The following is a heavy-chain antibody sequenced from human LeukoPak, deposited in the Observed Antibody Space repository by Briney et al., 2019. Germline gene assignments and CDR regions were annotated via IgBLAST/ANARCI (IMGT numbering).Heavy chain of an antibody. Sequence: ASVKVSCKASGYTFTSCDINWVRQATGQGLGWMGWMNPNSGNTGYGQGFQGRITMTRDISIGTAYMELSNLTSEDTAIYYCTRGSSGRRDNWGQGTLVTVSA. CDR1: GYTFTSCD. V-gene: IGHV1-8*01. D-gene: IGHD6-19*01. J-gene: IGHJ4*02. CDR2: MNPNSGNT. CDR3: TRGSSGRRDN.